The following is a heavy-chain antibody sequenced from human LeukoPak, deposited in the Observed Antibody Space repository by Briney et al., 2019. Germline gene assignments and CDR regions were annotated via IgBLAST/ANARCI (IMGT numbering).Heavy chain of an antibody. D-gene: IGHD2-2*01. CDR2: IWYDGSNK. CDR3: GAIVVVPAAHEGNDAFDI. CDR1: GFTFSSYG. J-gene: IGHJ3*02. V-gene: IGHV3-33*01. Sequence: GRSLTLSCAASGFTFSSYGMHWVRQAPGKGLEWVAVIWYDGSNKYYADSVKGRFTISRDNSRNTLYLQMNSLRAEDTAVYYCGAIVVVPAAHEGNDAFDIWGQGTMVTVSS.